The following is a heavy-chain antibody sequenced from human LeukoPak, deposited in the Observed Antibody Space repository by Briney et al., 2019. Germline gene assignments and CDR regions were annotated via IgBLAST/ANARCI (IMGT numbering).Heavy chain of an antibody. Sequence: GGSLRFSCAASGFTFSSYGMPWVRQAPGKGLEWVAVISYDGSNKYYADSVKGRFTISRDNSKNTLYLQMNSLRAEDTAVYYCANSRRITGTTSYWGQGTLVTVSS. J-gene: IGHJ4*02. V-gene: IGHV3-30*18. CDR1: GFTFSSYG. D-gene: IGHD1-7*01. CDR3: ANSRRITGTTSY. CDR2: ISYDGSNK.